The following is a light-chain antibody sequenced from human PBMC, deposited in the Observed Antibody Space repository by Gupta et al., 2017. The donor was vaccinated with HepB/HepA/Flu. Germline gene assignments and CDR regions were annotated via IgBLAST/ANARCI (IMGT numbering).Light chain of an antibody. CDR1: SSDVGGYNY. J-gene: IGLJ3*02. CDR3: SSYTNSNTRV. V-gene: IGLV2-14*01. CDR2: DVS. Sequence: QSALTQPASVSESPGQSIPISCTGTSSDVGGYNYVSWYQQHPGNAPKLRIYDVSHRPSGVSNRFSGSKSGTTASTTSSGQQAEDEADYYCSSYTNSNTRVFGGGTKLTVL.